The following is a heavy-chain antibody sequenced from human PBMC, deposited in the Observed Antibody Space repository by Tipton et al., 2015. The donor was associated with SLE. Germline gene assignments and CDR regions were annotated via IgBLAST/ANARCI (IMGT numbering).Heavy chain of an antibody. CDR2: VYRTGSA. V-gene: IGHV4-61*02. CDR3: ARDLGYCSSTYCPREGYFDY. D-gene: IGHD2-2*01. J-gene: IGHJ4*02. Sequence: TLSLTCVVDGGSISGGSYYWTWIRQPAGKGLEWIGRVYRTGSANYNPSLKSRVTISVDPSKNQFSLKLTSVTAADTAVYYCARDLGYCSSTYCPREGYFDYWGQGTLVTVSS. CDR1: GGSISGGSYY.